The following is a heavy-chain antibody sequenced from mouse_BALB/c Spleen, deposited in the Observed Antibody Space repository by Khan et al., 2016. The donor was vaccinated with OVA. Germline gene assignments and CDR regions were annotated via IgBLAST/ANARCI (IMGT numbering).Heavy chain of an antibody. V-gene: IGHV5-9-3*01. Sequence: EGELVESGGGVVKPGGSLKLSCSASGFTFSSYAMSWVRQTPEKRLEWVATISSGGHYTFYPDRVKGRFTISRDSAKNTLYMQMSRLRSEDTAMYYCARSLVDYYAMDYWGQGTSVTVSS. CDR3: ARSLVDYYAMDY. D-gene: IGHD2-2*01. CDR2: ISSGGHYT. J-gene: IGHJ4*01. CDR1: GFTFSSYA.